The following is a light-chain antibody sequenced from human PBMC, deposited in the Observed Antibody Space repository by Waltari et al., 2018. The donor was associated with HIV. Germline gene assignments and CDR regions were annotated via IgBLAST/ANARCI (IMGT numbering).Light chain of an antibody. V-gene: IGKV3-11*01. Sequence: EIVVTQFPATLSWSPGERATLSCRVSQRVSIYFAWYRQKPGQAPRLLIYDASTRAAGIPTRFSGRGSETDFTLTISSLEPDDSAVYYCQQRGVWPLTFGQGTRLEIK. J-gene: IGKJ5*01. CDR2: DAS. CDR1: QRVSIY. CDR3: QQRGVWPLT.